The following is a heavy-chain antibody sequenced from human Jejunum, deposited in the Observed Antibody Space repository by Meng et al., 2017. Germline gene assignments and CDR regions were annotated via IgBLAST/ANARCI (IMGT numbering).Heavy chain of an antibody. V-gene: IGHV1-69*01. CDR1: GGTFSNYA. CDR2: IIPIFGTA. Sequence: QAQLVQSGAEVKKPGSSVKVSCRASGGTFSNYAINWVRQAPGQGLEWMGGIIPIFGTANYAQKFQGRVTITADVSTSTVYMDLSSLRSEDTAVYYCARQYDYDSSGYFYYFWGQGTLVTVSS. D-gene: IGHD3-22*01. CDR3: ARQYDYDSSGYFYYF. J-gene: IGHJ4*02.